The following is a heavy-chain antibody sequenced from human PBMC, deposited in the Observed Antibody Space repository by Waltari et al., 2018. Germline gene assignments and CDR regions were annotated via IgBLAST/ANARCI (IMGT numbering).Heavy chain of an antibody. CDR2: IDNDGSDT. CDR3: SRSPAGYSRSDY. CDR1: GFAFSSYW. D-gene: IGHD5-18*01. J-gene: IGHJ4*02. Sequence: EVRLEESGGGLVQPGGSLRLSCAASGFAFSSYWMHWVRQASGKGLVWVSSIDNDGSDTTDADSGMGRFTISRDNAKNTVYLEMNSLRAEDTAVYYCSRSPAGYSRSDYWGQGTLVTVSS. V-gene: IGHV3-74*01.